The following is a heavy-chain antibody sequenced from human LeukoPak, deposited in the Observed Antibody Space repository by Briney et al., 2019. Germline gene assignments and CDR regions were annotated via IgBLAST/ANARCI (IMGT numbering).Heavy chain of an antibody. D-gene: IGHD6-13*01. V-gene: IGHV4-34*01. CDR1: GGSFSGYY. Sequence: SETLSLTCAVYGGSFSGYYWSWIRQPPGKGLEWIGEINHSGSTNYNPSLKSRVTISVDTSKNQFPLKLSSVTAADTAVYYCARDLIAAATHWGQGTLVTVSS. CDR3: ARDLIAAATH. J-gene: IGHJ4*02. CDR2: INHSGST.